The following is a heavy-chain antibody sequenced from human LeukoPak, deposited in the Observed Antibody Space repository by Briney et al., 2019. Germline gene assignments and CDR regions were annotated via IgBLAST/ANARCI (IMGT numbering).Heavy chain of an antibody. J-gene: IGHJ4*02. CDR1: GFTFSSYW. D-gene: IGHD6-19*01. Sequence: GGSLRLSCAASGFTFSSYWMNWVRQVPGKGLVWVSNIKRDGSSTTYADSVKGLFTISRDNAKNTVYLQMNSLRAEDTAVYYCVRGGDGISVARGFDNWGQGTLVTVSS. V-gene: IGHV3-74*01. CDR2: IKRDGSST. CDR3: VRGGDGISVARGFDN.